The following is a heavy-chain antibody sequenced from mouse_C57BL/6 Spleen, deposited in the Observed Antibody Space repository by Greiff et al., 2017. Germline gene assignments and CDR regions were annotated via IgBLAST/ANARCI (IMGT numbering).Heavy chain of an antibody. J-gene: IGHJ1*03. Sequence: VKLVESGPGLVQPSQSLSITCTVSGFSLTSYGVHWVRQSPGKGLEWLGVIWRGGSTDYNAAFMSRLSITKDNSKSQVFFKMNSLQADDTAIYYCAKTLYYDYGERYFDVWGTGTTGTVSS. V-gene: IGHV2-5*01. CDR3: AKTLYYDYGERYFDV. CDR2: IWRGGST. D-gene: IGHD2-4*01. CDR1: GFSLTSYG.